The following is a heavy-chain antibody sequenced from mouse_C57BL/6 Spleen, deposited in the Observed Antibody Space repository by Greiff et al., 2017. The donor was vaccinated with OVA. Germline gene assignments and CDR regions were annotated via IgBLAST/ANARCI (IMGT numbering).Heavy chain of an antibody. CDR2: INPNNGGT. Sequence: VQLKQSGPELVKPGASVKMSCKASGYTFTDYNMHWVKQSHGKSLEWIGYINPNNGGTSYNQKFKGKATLTVNKSSSTAYMELRSLTSEDSAVYYCANDYDDGYWYFDVWGTGTTVTVSS. V-gene: IGHV1-22*01. CDR3: ANDYDDGYWYFDV. CDR1: GYTFTDYN. D-gene: IGHD2-4*01. J-gene: IGHJ1*03.